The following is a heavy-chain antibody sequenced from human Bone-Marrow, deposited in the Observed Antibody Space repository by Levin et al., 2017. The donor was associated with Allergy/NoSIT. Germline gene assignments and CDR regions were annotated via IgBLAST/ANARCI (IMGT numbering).Heavy chain of an antibody. J-gene: IGHJ4*02. CDR1: GFTFSDYW. CDR2: IKPDGSEK. CDR3: ARTFILTGYYWSYYFDH. D-gene: IGHD3-9*01. Sequence: RLSCVASGFTFSDYWMSWVRQAPGKGLEWVANIKPDGSEKYYVDSVKGRFTISRDNAKNSLYLQMNSLRAEDTAVYYCARTFILTGYYWSYYFDHWGQGTLVTVSS. V-gene: IGHV3-7*01.